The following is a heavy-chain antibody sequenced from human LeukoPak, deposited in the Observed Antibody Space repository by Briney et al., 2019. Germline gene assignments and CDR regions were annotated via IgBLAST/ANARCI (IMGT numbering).Heavy chain of an antibody. CDR2: IIPIFGTA. D-gene: IGHD2-2*01. CDR1: GGTFSSYA. V-gene: IGHV1-69*01. CDR3: ARDPSYSRHGQKDCSSTSCYPKQDYEGDDY. J-gene: IGHJ4*02. Sequence: ASVKVSCKASGGTFSSYAISWVRQAPGQGLEWMGGIIPIFGTANYAQKFQGRVTITADESTGTAYMELSSLRSEDTAVYYCARDPSYSRHGQKDCSSTSCYPKQDYEGDDYWGQGTLVTVSS.